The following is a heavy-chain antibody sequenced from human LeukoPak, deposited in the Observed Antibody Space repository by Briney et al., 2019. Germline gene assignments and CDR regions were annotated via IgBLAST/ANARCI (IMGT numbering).Heavy chain of an antibody. J-gene: IGHJ4*02. D-gene: IGHD3-22*01. V-gene: IGHV3-7*01. CDR2: IKQDGSEK. CDR1: GFTFSSYW. Sequence: PGGSLRLSCAASGFTFSSYWMSWVRQAPGKGLEWVANIKQDGSEKYYVDSVKGRFTISRDNAKNSLYLQMNSLRAEDTAVYYCAKSSGRYYYDSSGYAHFDYWGQGTLVTVSS. CDR3: AKSSGRYYYDSSGYAHFDY.